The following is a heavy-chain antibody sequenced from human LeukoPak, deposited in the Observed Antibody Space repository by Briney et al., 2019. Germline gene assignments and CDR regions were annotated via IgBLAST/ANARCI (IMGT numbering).Heavy chain of an antibody. CDR3: ARGYYDSSGDNWFDP. V-gene: IGHV4-59*01. CDR2: IYYSGST. D-gene: IGHD3-22*01. J-gene: IGHJ5*02. CDR1: GGSFSGYY. Sequence: PSETLSLTCAVYGGSFSGYYWSWIRQPPGKGLEWIGYIYYSGSTNYNPSLKSRVTISVDTSKNQFSLKLSSVTAADTAVYYCARGYYDSSGDNWFDPWGQGTLVTVSS.